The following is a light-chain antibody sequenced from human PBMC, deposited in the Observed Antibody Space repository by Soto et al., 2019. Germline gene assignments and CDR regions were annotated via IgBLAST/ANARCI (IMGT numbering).Light chain of an antibody. CDR1: SSDIGAGHD. J-gene: IGLJ2*01. V-gene: IGLV1-40*01. Sequence: QSVLTQPPSVSGAPGQGVTISCTGSSSDIGAGHDVHWYQQLPGTAPKLLIYGNNNRPSGVSDRFSGSKSGTSASLAITGLQVEHEANYYCQSLVHRGHFVVFGGGNKLTVL. CDR3: QSLVHRGHFVV. CDR2: GNN.